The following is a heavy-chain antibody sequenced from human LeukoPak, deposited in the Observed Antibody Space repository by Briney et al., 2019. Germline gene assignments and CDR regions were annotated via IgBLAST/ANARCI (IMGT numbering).Heavy chain of an antibody. V-gene: IGHV3-66*01. Sequence: GESLKISCAASGFTVSSNYMTWVRQTPGKGLEWVSLLYSGGSTYYAGSVKDRFIISRDNSKNTLYLQMNTLRDEDTAVYYCARGAYSSGWLFDYWGQGTQVTVSS. CDR3: ARGAYSSGWLFDY. CDR2: LYSGGST. CDR1: GFTVSSNY. J-gene: IGHJ4*02. D-gene: IGHD6-19*01.